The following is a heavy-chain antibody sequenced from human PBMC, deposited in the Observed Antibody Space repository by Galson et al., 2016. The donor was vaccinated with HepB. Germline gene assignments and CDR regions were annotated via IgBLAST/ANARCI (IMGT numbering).Heavy chain of an antibody. J-gene: IGHJ4*02. CDR3: ARHSPVSGTRGFDY. CDR1: GFTFSNYW. D-gene: IGHD6-19*01. Sequence: SLRLSCAASGFTFSNYWMSWVRPAPGEGLEWLVNIKQDGTQKDYVDSVKGRFTISRDNAKNSLYLQMNSLRVEDTAVYYCARHSPVSGTRGFDYWGLGTLVTVSS. V-gene: IGHV3-7*01. CDR2: IKQDGTQK.